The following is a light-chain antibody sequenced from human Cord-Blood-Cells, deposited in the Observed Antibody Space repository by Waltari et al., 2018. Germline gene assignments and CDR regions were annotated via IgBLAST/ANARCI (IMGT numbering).Light chain of an antibody. V-gene: IGLV2-23*01. CDR2: EGS. J-gene: IGLJ3*02. CDR1: SSDVGSYNL. CDR3: CSYAGSSTWV. Sequence: QSALTQPASVSGSPGQSITISCTGTSSDVGSYNLVSWYQQHPGNAPNLMIYEGSKRPSGVSNRFSGSKSGTTASLTISGLQAEDEADYYCCSYAGSSTWVFGGGTKLTVL.